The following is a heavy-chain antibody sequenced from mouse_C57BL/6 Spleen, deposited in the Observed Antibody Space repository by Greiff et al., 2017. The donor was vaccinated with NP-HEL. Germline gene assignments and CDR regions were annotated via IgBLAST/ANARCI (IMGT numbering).Heavy chain of an antibody. CDR1: GFTFSDYY. J-gene: IGHJ3*01. CDR3: ARHDYEGAY. CDR2: ISNGGGST. V-gene: IGHV5-12*01. D-gene: IGHD2-4*01. Sequence: EVKVVESGGGLVQPGGSLKLSCAASGFTFSDYYMYWVRQTPEKRLEWVAYISNGGGSTYYPDTVKGRFTISRDNAKNPLYLQMSRLKSEDTAMYYCARHDYEGAYWGQGTLVTVSA.